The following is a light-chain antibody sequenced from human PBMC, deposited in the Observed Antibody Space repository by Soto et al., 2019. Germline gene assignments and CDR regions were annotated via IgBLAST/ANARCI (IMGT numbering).Light chain of an antibody. J-gene: IGLJ2*01. CDR2: LDSDGSH. Sequence: QLVLTQSPSASASLGASVKLTCTLSSGHSSYAIAWHQQQPEKGPRYLMKLDSDGSHTKGEASPDRFSGSSSGAERYLNISRIQSEDEADYYCQTWGTGIHVVFGGGTKLTVL. CDR3: QTWGTGIHVV. V-gene: IGLV4-69*01. CDR1: SGHSSYA.